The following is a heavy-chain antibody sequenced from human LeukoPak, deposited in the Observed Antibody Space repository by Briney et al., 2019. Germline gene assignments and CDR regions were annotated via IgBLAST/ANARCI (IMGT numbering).Heavy chain of an antibody. V-gene: IGHV3-23*01. CDR1: GFTFSSYG. CDR2: MSDSGDST. J-gene: IGHJ3*02. CDR3: AKLSYVADSSGYYLLAFDI. D-gene: IGHD3-22*01. Sequence: GGSLRLSCAASGFTFSSYGMSWVRQAPGKGLEWVSAMSDSGDSTYYADSVKGRFTISRDNSKNTLYLQMNSLSAEDTAVYYCAKLSYVADSSGYYLLAFDIWGQGTMVTVSS.